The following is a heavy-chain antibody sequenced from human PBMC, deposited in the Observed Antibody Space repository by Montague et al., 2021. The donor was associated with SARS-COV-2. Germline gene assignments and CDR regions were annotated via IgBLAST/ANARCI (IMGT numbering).Heavy chain of an antibody. Sequence: SETRSLTCAVYGGSFSGYYWNWIRQPPGKGLEWTGEINHSGSTNYNPSLKSRVTMSVDTSKNQFSLKLSSVTAADTAVYYCARGARQGYGFRLGSFDYWGQGTLVTVSS. V-gene: IGHV4-34*01. CDR1: GGSFSGYY. J-gene: IGHJ4*02. CDR2: INHSGST. CDR3: ARGARQGYGFRLGSFDY. D-gene: IGHD3-10*01.